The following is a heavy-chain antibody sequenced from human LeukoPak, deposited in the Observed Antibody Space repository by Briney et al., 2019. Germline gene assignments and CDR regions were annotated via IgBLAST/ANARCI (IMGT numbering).Heavy chain of an antibody. CDR3: ASSVMGATSPSNLDS. CDR1: GGSISSSIYY. D-gene: IGHD1-26*01. V-gene: IGHV4-39*07. Sequence: SETLSLTCIVSGGSISSSIYYWAWVRQPPGKGLEWIGTVFYNGATQYSPSLRSRLTISTDVSKNQFSLRLNSVTTADTAVYYCASSVMGATSPSNLDSWGQGILVTVSS. J-gene: IGHJ4*02. CDR2: VFYNGAT.